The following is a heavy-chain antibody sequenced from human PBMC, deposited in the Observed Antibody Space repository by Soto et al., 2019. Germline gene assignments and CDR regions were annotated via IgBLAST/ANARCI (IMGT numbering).Heavy chain of an antibody. J-gene: IGHJ4*02. CDR3: AKSGPTNYFDS. Sequence: GGSLRLSCAASGFTFGSSAMSRVRQAPGKGLEWVSGISGGGRFTYYADSVKGRFTISRDDSKNTLFLQVSSLSAEDAAVYYCAKSGPTNYFDSWGPGTLVTVSS. CDR1: GFTFGSSA. V-gene: IGHV3-23*01. CDR2: ISGGGRFT. D-gene: IGHD1-26*01.